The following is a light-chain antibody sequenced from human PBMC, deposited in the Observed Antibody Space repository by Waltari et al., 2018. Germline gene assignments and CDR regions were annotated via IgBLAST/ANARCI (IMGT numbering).Light chain of an antibody. CDR3: CSYANAKWV. CDR2: GVY. CDR1: SSDVGAYDY. J-gene: IGLJ3*02. Sequence: QSVLTQPRPVSGSPGQSVAISCTGTSSDVGAYDYVSWYQQYPGNAPKVMIYGVYKRPSGVPVRFSGSKSGNTASLTISGLQAEDEADYYCCSYANAKWVFGGGTRLTVL. V-gene: IGLV2-11*02.